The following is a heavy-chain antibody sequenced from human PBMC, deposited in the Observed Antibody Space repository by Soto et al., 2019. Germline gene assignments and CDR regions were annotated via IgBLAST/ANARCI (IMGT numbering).Heavy chain of an antibody. CDR1: RFTFSNYA. D-gene: IGHD3-22*01. J-gene: IGHJ4*02. CDR2: ISGSGGST. CDR3: ALQTHYYDSSGQGVY. V-gene: IGHV3-23*01. Sequence: GGSLRLSCAASRFTFSNYAMSWVRQAPGKGLEWVSAISGSGGSTYYADSVKGRFTISRDNSKNTLYLEMNSLRADDTAVYYCALQTHYYDSSGQGVYWGQGTLVTVSS.